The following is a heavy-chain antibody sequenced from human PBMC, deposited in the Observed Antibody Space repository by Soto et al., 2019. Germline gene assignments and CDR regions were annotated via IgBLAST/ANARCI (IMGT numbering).Heavy chain of an antibody. V-gene: IGHV3-30*18. CDR3: AKDLDDYGDY. J-gene: IGHJ4*02. CDR1: GFTFSSYG. Sequence: QVQRVESGGGVVQPGRSLRLSCAASGFTFSSYGMHWVRQAPGKGLEWVAVISYDGSNKYYADSVKGRFTISRDNSKNTLYLQMNSLRAEDTAVYYCAKDLDDYGDYWGQGTLVTVSS. CDR2: ISYDGSNK.